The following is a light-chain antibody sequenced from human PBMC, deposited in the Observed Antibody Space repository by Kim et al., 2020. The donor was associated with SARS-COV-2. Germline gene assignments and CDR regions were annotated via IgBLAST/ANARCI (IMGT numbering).Light chain of an antibody. Sequence: DIQMTQSPSVSASVGDRVTITCRASQGISNLLAWYQQKPGKAPKLLIYSAATLQSGVPSRFSGSGFGTEFTLTIDSLQPEDLATYYCQQAHNFPVTFGGGTKGEIK. CDR1: QGISNL. J-gene: IGKJ4*01. V-gene: IGKV1-12*01. CDR3: QQAHNFPVT. CDR2: SAA.